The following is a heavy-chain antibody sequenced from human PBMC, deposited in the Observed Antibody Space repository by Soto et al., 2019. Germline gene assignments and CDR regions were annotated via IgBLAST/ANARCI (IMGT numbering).Heavy chain of an antibody. CDR1: GFTFSSYA. Sequence: GGSLRLSCAASGFTFSSYAMSWVRQAPGKGLEWVSAISGSGGSTYYADSVKGRFTISRDNSKNTLYLQMNSLRAEDTAVYYCAKALGSWDTSNYYNWFDPWGQGTLVTVSS. CDR3: AKALGSWDTSNYYNWFDP. V-gene: IGHV3-23*01. J-gene: IGHJ5*02. D-gene: IGHD4-4*01. CDR2: ISGSGGST.